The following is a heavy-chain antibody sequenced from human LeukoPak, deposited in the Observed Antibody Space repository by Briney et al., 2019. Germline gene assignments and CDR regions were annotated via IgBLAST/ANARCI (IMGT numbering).Heavy chain of an antibody. CDR3: ARGWLTGTTTFDY. V-gene: IGHV4-39*07. CDR2: INHSGST. Sequence: PSETLSLTCTVSGGSISSSSYYWGWIRQPPGKGLEWIGEINHSGSTNYNPSLKSRVTISVDTSKNQFSLKLSSVTAANTAVYYCARGWLTGTTTFDYWGQGTLVTVSS. D-gene: IGHD1-20*01. J-gene: IGHJ4*02. CDR1: GGSISSSSYY.